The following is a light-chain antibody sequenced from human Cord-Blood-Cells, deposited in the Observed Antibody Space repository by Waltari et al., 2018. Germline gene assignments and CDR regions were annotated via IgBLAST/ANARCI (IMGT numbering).Light chain of an antibody. V-gene: IGLV2-23*01. J-gene: IGLJ3*02. CDR3: CSYAGSSSWV. Sequence: SALTQPAPVSAPPGPSTPIPGTGTSSDVGSYNLVTWYQKHPDNAPKLMIYVGTKRHSVVSNRFSGAKSGNTASLTISVLQAEDEADYYCCSYAGSSSWVFGGGTKLTVL. CDR1: SSDVGSYNL. CDR2: VGT.